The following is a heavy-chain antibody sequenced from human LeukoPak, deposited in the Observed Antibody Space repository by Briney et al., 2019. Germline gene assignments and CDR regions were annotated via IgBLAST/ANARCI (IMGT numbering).Heavy chain of an antibody. Sequence: SQTLSLTCAISGDSVSTNSATWTWLRQSPSRGLEWLGRTYYRSKWYNDYAVSMKSRITINPDTSKNQFSLQLNSVTPEDTAVYYCARLVGASWFDSWGQGTLVTVFS. CDR3: ARLVGASWFDS. D-gene: IGHD1-26*01. J-gene: IGHJ5*01. V-gene: IGHV6-1*01. CDR1: GDSVSTNSAT. CDR2: TYYRSKWYN.